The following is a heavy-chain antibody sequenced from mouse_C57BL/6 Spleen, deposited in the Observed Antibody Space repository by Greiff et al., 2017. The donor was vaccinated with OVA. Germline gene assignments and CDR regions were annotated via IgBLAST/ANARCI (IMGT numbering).Heavy chain of an antibody. CDR2: INPNNGGT. Sequence: VQLQQSGPELVKPGASVKIPCKASGYTFTDYNMDWVQQSHGKSLEWIGDINPNNGGTIYNQKFKGKATLTVDKSSSAAYMELRSLTSEDTAVYYCARRGDYDVGPWFAYWGQGTLVTVSA. V-gene: IGHV1-18*01. CDR3: ARRGDYDVGPWFAY. CDR1: GYTFTDYN. D-gene: IGHD2-4*01. J-gene: IGHJ3*01.